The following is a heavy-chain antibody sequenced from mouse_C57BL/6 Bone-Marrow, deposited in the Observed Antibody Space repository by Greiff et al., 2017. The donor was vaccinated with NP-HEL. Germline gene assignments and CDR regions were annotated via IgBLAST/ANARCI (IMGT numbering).Heavy chain of an antibody. CDR1: GFPITSGYY. CDR3: AGDRVGRGYFGV. D-gene: IGHD1-1*01. CDR2: ITHSGET. V-gene: IGHV12-3*01. J-gene: IGHJ1*03. Sequence: ESGPGLVKPSQSLFFTCSITGFPITSGYYWIWIRQSPGKPLEWMGYITHSGETFYNPSLQCPISITRETSKNQFFLQLNSGAADDAAMYYGAGDRVGRGYFGVWGTGTTVTVSS.